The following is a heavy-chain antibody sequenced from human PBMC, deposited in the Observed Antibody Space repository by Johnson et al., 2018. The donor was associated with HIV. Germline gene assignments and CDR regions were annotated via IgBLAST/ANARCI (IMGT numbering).Heavy chain of an antibody. V-gene: IGHV3-30*02. Sequence: QVKLVESGGGVVQPGGSLRLSCAASGFTFSSYAMHWVRQAPGKGLEWVAFIRYDGSNKDYSDSVKGRFTISRDNSKNTLYLQLHSLRAEDMAVYYCARGGGIAMHDAFDIWGQGTMVTVSS. CDR3: ARGGGIAMHDAFDI. CDR1: GFTFSSYA. D-gene: IGHD2-21*01. J-gene: IGHJ3*02. CDR2: IRYDGSNK.